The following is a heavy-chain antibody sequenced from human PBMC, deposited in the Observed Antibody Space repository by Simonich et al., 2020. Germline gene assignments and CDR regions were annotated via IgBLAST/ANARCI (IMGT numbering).Heavy chain of an antibody. CDR3: ARANERDY. CDR1: GFTFSSYW. CDR2: IKSEGSST. V-gene: IGHV3-74*01. J-gene: IGHJ4*02. Sequence: EVQLVESGGGLVQPGGSLRLSCAASGFTFSSYWMHWVRQAPGKGMVWVSRIKSEGSSTSYADAVKGRFTISRDNAKNTLYLQMNSLRAEDTAVYYCARANERDYWGQGTLVTVSS. D-gene: IGHD1-1*01.